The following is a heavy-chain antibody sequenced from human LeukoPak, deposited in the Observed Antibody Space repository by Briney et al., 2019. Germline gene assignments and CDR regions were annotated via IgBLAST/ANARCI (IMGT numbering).Heavy chain of an antibody. CDR2: ISWNSGSI. Sequence: GRSLRLSCATSGFIFDDYAMHWVRQAPGKGLEWVSGISWNSGSIGYADSVKGRFTISRDNAKNSLYLQMNSLRAEDMALYYCAKACGGTCSDAFHIWSQATLVTVSS. V-gene: IGHV3-9*03. D-gene: IGHD2-15*01. J-gene: IGHJ3*02. CDR3: AKACGGTCSDAFHI. CDR1: GFIFDDYA.